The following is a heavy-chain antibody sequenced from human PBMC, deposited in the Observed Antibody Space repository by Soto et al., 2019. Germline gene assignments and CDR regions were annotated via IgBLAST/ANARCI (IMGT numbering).Heavy chain of an antibody. Sequence: QVQMVQSGNEVKKPGASVMVSCKTSGYTFTSYGVSWVRQAPGQGVEWIGLISPYNGDTLYARKFQGRVTVTADRATDTVYMELRSLTSDDTAVYYCVRDASSGYRGWWDPWGQGTLVTVSS. CDR2: ISPYNGDT. CDR3: VRDASSGYRGWWDP. D-gene: IGHD6-25*01. CDR1: GYTFTSYG. V-gene: IGHV1-18*01. J-gene: IGHJ5*02.